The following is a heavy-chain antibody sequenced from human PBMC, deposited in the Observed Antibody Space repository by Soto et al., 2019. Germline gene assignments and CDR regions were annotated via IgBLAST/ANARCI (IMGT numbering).Heavy chain of an antibody. D-gene: IGHD3-3*01. CDR1: GGSMRGYS. J-gene: IGHJ6*02. V-gene: IGHV4-59*13. CDR2: VSHSGRT. Sequence: ETLSLTCKVSGGSMRGYSWSWIRQTPGEGLEWIGYVSHSGRTDYSPSLKNRVTISLDMSKNHFALHVNSVDPADTAVYYCARVAMENYHDLWSGSTSSALDVWGQGTTVTVS. CDR3: ARVAMENYHDLWSGSTSSALDV.